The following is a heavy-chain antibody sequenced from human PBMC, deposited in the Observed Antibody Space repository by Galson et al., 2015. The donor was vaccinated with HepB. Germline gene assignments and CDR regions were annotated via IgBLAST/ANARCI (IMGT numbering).Heavy chain of an antibody. V-gene: IGHV3-23*01. CDR2: ISDSGGTT. J-gene: IGHJ4*02. CDR3: VKDLRCPDY. Sequence: SLRLSCAASGFTFSSHWMSWVRQAPGKGLEWVSTISDSGGTTYYADSVKGRFTISRDNSKNTLYLEMNSLRPEDTAVYYCVKDLRCPDYWGQGTLVTVSS. CDR1: GFTFSSHW.